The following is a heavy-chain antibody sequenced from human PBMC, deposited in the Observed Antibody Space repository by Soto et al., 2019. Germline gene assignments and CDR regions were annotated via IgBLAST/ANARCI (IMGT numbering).Heavy chain of an antibody. J-gene: IGHJ6*02. Sequence: GASVKVSCKASGGTFSSYAISWVRQAPGQGLEWMGGIIPIFGTANYAQKFQGRVTITADESTSTAYMELSSLRSEDTAVYYCAGYTGYSSSWQSGRENYYYGMDVWGQGTTVTVSS. CDR3: AGYTGYSSSWQSGRENYYYGMDV. CDR2: IIPIFGTA. CDR1: GGTFSSYA. D-gene: IGHD6-13*01. V-gene: IGHV1-69*13.